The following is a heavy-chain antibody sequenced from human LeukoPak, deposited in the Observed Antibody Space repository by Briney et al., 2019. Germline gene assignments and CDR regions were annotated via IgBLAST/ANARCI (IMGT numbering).Heavy chain of an antibody. CDR3: ARDAVPYGDPEYNWFDP. D-gene: IGHD4-17*01. V-gene: IGHV3-30*04. J-gene: IGHJ5*02. Sequence: GGSLRLSCAASGFTFSSYAMHWVRQAPGKGLEWVAVISYDGSNKYYADSVKSRFTISRDNSKNTLYLQMNSLRAEDTAVYYCARDAVPYGDPEYNWFDPWGQGTLVTVSS. CDR2: ISYDGSNK. CDR1: GFTFSSYA.